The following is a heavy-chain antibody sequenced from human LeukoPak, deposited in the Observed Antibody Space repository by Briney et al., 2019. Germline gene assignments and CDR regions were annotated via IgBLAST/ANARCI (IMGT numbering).Heavy chain of an antibody. D-gene: IGHD3-22*01. CDR3: AKDINPLVEYYYDSSGYLGFDY. CDR1: GFTFDDYG. J-gene: IGHJ4*02. V-gene: IGHV3-20*04. Sequence: GGSLRLSCAASGFTFDDYGMSWVRQAPGKGLEWVSGINWNGGSTGYADSVKGRFTISRDNAKNSLYLQMNSLRAEDTALYYCAKDINPLVEYYYDSSGYLGFDYWGQGTLVTVSS. CDR2: INWNGGST.